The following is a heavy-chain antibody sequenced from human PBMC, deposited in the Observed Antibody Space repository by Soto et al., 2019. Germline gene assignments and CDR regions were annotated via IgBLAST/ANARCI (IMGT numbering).Heavy chain of an antibody. Sequence: SETLSLTCTVSGDSISGYYWTWIRQPPGKGLEWIGYIYCSGSTYYNPSLKSRVTISVDTSKNQFSLKLSSVTAADTAVYYCARGTMVRGVISHYYYGMDVWGQGTTVTVSS. J-gene: IGHJ6*02. D-gene: IGHD3-10*01. CDR2: IYCSGST. CDR3: ARGTMVRGVISHYYYGMDV. V-gene: IGHV4-30-4*08. CDR1: GDSISGYY.